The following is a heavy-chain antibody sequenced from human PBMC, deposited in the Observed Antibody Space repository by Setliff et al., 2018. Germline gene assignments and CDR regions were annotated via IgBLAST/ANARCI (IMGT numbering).Heavy chain of an antibody. CDR3: ARDTRIGDYYYYYGMDV. CDR2: ISNSGIT. CDR1: NGSLNDYF. V-gene: IGHV4-59*01. D-gene: IGHD2-15*01. Sequence: LSLTCTVSNGSLNDYFWTWIRQPPGKGLEWIGYISNSGITKYNPALKGRVSISLDTSNNQFSLRLSSVTAADTALYYCARDTRIGDYYYYYGMDVWGQGTTATVSS. J-gene: IGHJ6*02.